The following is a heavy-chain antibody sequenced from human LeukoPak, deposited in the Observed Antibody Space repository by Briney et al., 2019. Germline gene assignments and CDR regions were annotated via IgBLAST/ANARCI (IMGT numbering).Heavy chain of an antibody. CDR2: ITNDGSST. Sequence: GGSLRLSCAASGLTFSSHWMHWVRQAPGKGLVWVSRITNDGSSTTYADSVKGRFTISRDNAKNMLYLQVNSLRAEDTAVHYCATQQGGNPVYWGQGTLVTVSS. J-gene: IGHJ4*02. CDR3: ATQQGGNPVY. CDR1: GLTFSSHW. V-gene: IGHV3-74*01. D-gene: IGHD1-14*01.